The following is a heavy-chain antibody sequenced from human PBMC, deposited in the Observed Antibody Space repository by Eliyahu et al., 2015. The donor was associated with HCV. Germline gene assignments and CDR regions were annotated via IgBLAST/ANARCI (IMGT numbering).Heavy chain of an antibody. J-gene: IGHJ3*02. CDR2: IYYTGNA. V-gene: IGHV4-39*01. CDR3: AKHDWRGGTDAYDI. D-gene: IGHD1-14*01. Sequence: QLHLQESGPGLVKPSETLSLTCVVSGXSISNSDYYWGWIRQAPGKGLEWIGSIYYTGNAFYNPSLKSRVALSVDTSTNQFSLRLTSVAAADTAVYYCAKHDWRGGTDAYDIWGHGTMVTVSS. CDR1: GXSISNSDYY.